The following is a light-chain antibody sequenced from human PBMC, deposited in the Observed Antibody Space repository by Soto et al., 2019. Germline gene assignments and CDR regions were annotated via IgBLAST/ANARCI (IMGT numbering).Light chain of an antibody. J-gene: IGLJ1*01. CDR2: EVS. V-gene: IGLV2-14*01. CDR1: SSDVGGYNY. CDR3: SSYTSSSTYA. Sequence: QSALPQPASVSGSPGQSITISCTGTSSDVGGYNYVSWYQQHPGKAPKLMIYEVSNRPSGVSNRFSGSKSGNTASLTISGLQAEDEADYYCSSYTSSSTYAFGIGTKVTVL.